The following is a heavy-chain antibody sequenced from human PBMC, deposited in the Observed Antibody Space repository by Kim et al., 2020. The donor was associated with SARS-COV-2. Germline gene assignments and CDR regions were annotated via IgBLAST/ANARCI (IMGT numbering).Heavy chain of an antibody. D-gene: IGHD7-27*01. CDR2: IYGDGST. Sequence: GGSLRLSCAASGFSVSSNYMSWVRQAPGKGLECVSIIYGDGSTYYAGSVKGRFSISRDNSKNTLFLQMNSLRDEDTAVFYCAASTGSNWYFDLWGRGTLVTVSS. CDR1: GFSVSSNY. J-gene: IGHJ2*01. V-gene: IGHV3-66*01. CDR3: AASTGSNWYFDL.